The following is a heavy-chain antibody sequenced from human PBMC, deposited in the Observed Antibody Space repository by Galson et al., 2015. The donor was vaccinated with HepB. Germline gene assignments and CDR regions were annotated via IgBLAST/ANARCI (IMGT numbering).Heavy chain of an antibody. J-gene: IGHJ3*02. CDR3: ARDKLGIGEADDAFDI. V-gene: IGHV3-33*08. D-gene: IGHD7-27*01. Sequence: SLRLSRAASGFTFSSYGMHWVRQAPGKGLEWVAVIWYDGSNKYYADSVKGRFTISRDNSKNTLYLQMNSLRAEDTAVYYCARDKLGIGEADDAFDIWGQGTMVTVSS. CDR2: IWYDGSNK. CDR1: GFTFSSYG.